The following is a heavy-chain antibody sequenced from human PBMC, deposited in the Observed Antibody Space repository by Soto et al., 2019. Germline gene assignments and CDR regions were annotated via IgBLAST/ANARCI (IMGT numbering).Heavy chain of an antibody. CDR2: INPNSGGT. V-gene: IGHV1-2*02. CDR3: AGGGWGRSFLFAP. J-gene: IGHJ5*02. CDR1: GYTFTGYY. D-gene: IGHD3-16*01. Sequence: QVQLVQSGAEVKKPGASVKVSCKASGYTFTGYYMHWVRQAPGQGLEWMGWINPNSGGTNYAQKFRGGVPMTREPSFSPAYRGGGRLGSDDTAVFYWAGGGWGRSFLFAPGGQGTLVPV.